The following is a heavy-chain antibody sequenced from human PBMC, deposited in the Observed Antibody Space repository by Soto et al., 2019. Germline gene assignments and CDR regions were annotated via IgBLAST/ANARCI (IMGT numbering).Heavy chain of an antibody. J-gene: IGHJ4*02. CDR2: INPKSGNT. D-gene: IGHD4-17*01. CDR1: GYTFTNYD. CDR3: VRVYGEIDY. V-gene: IGHV1-8*01. Sequence: QVQLVQSGAEVKKPGASVKVSCKASGYTFTNYDINWVRQATGQGLEWMGWINPKSGNTGYAQQFQGRVIMTRSTSISTDYMELSSLRSEDTAVYYCVRVYGEIDYWGPGTLVTVSS.